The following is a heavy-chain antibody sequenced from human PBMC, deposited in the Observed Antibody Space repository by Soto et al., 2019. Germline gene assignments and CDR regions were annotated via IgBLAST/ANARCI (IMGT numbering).Heavy chain of an antibody. CDR2: INAGNGNT. J-gene: IGHJ4*02. CDR3: ARGLGGSGSYSDY. V-gene: IGHV1-3*01. D-gene: IGHD3-10*01. Sequence: QVQLVQSGAEVKKPGASVKVSCKASGYSFTSYAMHWVRQAPGQRLEWMGWINAGNGNTKYSQKFQGRVTITRDTSASTAYMELSSLRSEDTAVYYCARGLGGSGSYSDYWGQGTLVTVSS. CDR1: GYSFTSYA.